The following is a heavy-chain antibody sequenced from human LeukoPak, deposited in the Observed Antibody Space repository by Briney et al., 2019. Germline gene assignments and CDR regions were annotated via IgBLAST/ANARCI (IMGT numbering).Heavy chain of an antibody. V-gene: IGHV4-34*01. D-gene: IGHD3-22*01. CDR3: ARGPYSYDSSGAFDI. J-gene: IGHJ3*02. CDR1: GESFSGYY. Sequence: PSETLSLTCAVYGESFSGYYWNWIRQPPGKGLEWIGEINHSGSTNYNPSLKSRVTISVDTSKNQFSLKLSSVTAADTAVYFCARGPYSYDSSGAFDIWGQGTMVTVSS. CDR2: INHSGST.